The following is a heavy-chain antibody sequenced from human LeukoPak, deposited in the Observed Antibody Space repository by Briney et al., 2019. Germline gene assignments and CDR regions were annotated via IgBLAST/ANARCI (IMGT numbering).Heavy chain of an antibody. V-gene: IGHV3-23*01. D-gene: IGHD6-13*01. CDR1: GFTFSSYA. J-gene: IGHJ4*02. Sequence: GGSLRLSCAASGFTFSSYAMSWVRQAPGKGLEWVSAISGSGGSTYYADSVKGRFTTSRDNSKNTLYLQMNSLRAEDTAVYYCAKDSLAAAAGTVFSGGQGTLVTVSS. CDR3: AKDSLAAAAGTVFS. CDR2: ISGSGGST.